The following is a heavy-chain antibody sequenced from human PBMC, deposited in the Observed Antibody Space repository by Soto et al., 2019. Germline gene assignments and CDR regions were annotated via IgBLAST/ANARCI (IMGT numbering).Heavy chain of an antibody. CDR2: TYYRSKWSN. CDR3: ARGAGSNYFYYYGIDV. V-gene: IGHV6-1*01. CDR1: GDSVSSNSAT. Sequence: LSLTCAISGDSVSSNSATWNWIRQSPSRGLEWLGRTYYRSKWSNDYAVSVQSRITINPDTSKNQFSLQLKSVTPEDTALYFCARGAGSNYFYYYGIDVWGQGTTVTVSS. D-gene: IGHD6-19*01. J-gene: IGHJ6*02.